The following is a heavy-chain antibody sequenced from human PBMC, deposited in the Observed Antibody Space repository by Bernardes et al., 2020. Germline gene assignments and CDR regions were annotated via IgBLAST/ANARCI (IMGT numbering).Heavy chain of an antibody. D-gene: IGHD2-21*01. V-gene: IGHV4-59*01. Sequence: SETLSLTCTVSGGSISSYYWSWIRQPPGKGLEWIGSISYSGSTNYNPSLKSRVTISVDTSKNQFSLNLSSVTAADTAVYYCARGEALAYCGGDCYPWDYYYGMDVWGQGTTVTVSS. CDR1: GGSISSYY. CDR3: ARGEALAYCGGDCYPWDYYYGMDV. CDR2: ISYSGST. J-gene: IGHJ6*02.